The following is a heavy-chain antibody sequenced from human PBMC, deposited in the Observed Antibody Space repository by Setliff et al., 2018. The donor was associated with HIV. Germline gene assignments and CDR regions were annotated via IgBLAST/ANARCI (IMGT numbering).Heavy chain of an antibody. CDR1: GYTFTYCS. CDR3: VPLLLAVAGTRFSGFFDY. V-gene: IGHV1-45*02. D-gene: IGHD6-19*01. Sequence: SVKVSCKSSGYTFTYCSLHWLQQAPGQGLERMRWITLYNGNTNYAKKFQSRVTITRDMSLRTAYIELSSLRSEDSAVYYWVPLLLAVAGTRFSGFFDYWGQGTLVTVSS. J-gene: IGHJ4*02. CDR2: ITLYNGNT.